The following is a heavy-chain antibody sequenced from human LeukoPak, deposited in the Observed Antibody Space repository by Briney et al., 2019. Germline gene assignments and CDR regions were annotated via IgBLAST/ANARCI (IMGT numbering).Heavy chain of an antibody. CDR3: AKDIVGGGNDY. CDR1: GFTFSSYW. V-gene: IGHV3-7*01. J-gene: IGHJ4*02. CDR2: IREDGSVR. D-gene: IGHD2-15*01. Sequence: GGSLRLSCAASGFTFSSYWMSWVRQAPGKGLEWVANIREDGSVRNYVDSVKGRFTISRDNAKNSIYLQMDSLRVEDTATYYCAKDIVGGGNDYWGQGTLVTVSS.